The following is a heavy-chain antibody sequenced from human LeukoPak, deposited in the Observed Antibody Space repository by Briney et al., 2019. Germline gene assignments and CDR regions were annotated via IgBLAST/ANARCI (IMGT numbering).Heavy chain of an antibody. Sequence: SVKVSCKASGDTFRSYGINWVRQAPGQGLEWMGRIIPIFGTTNYAQKFQGRVTITTDESTSTAYMELSSLRSEDTAIYYCARDSLKTATPLDYWGQGTLVTVST. V-gene: IGHV1-69*05. CDR2: IIPIFGTT. CDR1: GDTFRSYG. J-gene: IGHJ4*02. D-gene: IGHD1-26*01. CDR3: ARDSLKTATPLDY.